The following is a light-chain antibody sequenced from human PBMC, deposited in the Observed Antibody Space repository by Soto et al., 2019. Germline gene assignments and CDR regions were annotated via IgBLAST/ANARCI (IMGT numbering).Light chain of an antibody. V-gene: IGLV2-14*01. CDR3: SSYTSSSSYV. Sequence: QSVLTQPASVSGSPGQSITISCTGTSSEVGVYNYVSWYQQHPGKAPKLMIYDVSNRPSGVFNRFSGSKSGTTASLTISGLQAEDEADYYCSSYTSSSSYVFGTGTKVTVL. J-gene: IGLJ1*01. CDR2: DVS. CDR1: SSEVGVYNY.